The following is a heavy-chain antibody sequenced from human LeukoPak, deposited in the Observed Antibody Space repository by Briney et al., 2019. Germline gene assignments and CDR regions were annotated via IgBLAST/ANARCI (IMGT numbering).Heavy chain of an antibody. CDR2: INTNTGNP. V-gene: IGHV7-4-1*02. CDR1: VYTFTSYD. D-gene: IGHD3-3*01. J-gene: IGHJ5*02. Sequence: ASVKVSCKASVYTFTSYDINWVRPATGQGLAWMGWINTNTGNPTYAQGFTGRFVFSLDTSVSTAYLQISSLKAEDTAVYYCARDRGELRFLEWLLYNWFDPWGQGTLVTVSS. CDR3: ARDRGELRFLEWLLYNWFDP.